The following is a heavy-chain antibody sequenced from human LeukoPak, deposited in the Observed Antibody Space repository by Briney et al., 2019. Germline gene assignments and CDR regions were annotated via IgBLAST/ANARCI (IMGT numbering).Heavy chain of an antibody. Sequence: PGGTLRLSCAASGFTLSSYSMNWVRQSPGKGLEWVSYVVSGSSTIYYADSVKGRFTISRDNAKNSLYLQMNSLRAEDTAVYYCARAGTYNFFDYWGQGTLVTVSS. CDR1: GFTLSSYS. J-gene: IGHJ4*02. D-gene: IGHD1-1*01. V-gene: IGHV3-48*01. CDR3: ARAGTYNFFDY. CDR2: VVSGSSTI.